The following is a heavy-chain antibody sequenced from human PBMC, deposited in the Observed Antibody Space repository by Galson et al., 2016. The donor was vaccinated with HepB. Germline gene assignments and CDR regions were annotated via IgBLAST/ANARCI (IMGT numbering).Heavy chain of an antibody. CDR1: AFTFSSHA. J-gene: IGHJ6*02. Sequence: SLRLSCAASAFTFSSHAMHWVRQAPGKGLEWVAYISYDGSKKDYTDSVKGRFAISRDNAKNTLYLQMNSLRAEDMGVYYCAGGSYYYIKRGMDVWGQGTTVTVSS. CDR2: ISYDGSKK. CDR3: AGGSYYYIKRGMDV. V-gene: IGHV3-30*09. D-gene: IGHD3-10*01.